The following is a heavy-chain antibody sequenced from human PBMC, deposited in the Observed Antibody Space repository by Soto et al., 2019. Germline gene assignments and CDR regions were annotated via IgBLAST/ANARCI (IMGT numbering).Heavy chain of an antibody. CDR1: GDSINNYY. CDR3: AKYRRTETEGFTLDY. Sequence: SETLSLTCTVSGDSINNYYWSWIRQPPGKRLEWIGYIYYTGSPTYNPSLESRVTMSVDTSKNQFSLKLNSVNAADTAVYYCAKYRRTETEGFTLDYWGRGTLVTVSS. CDR2: IYYTGSP. V-gene: IGHV4-59*01. D-gene: IGHD4-4*01. J-gene: IGHJ4*02.